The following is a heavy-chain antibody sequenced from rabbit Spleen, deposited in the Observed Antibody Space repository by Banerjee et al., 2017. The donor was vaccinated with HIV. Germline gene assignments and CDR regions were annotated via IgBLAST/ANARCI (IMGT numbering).Heavy chain of an antibody. CDR3: ARDWRYDDYNL. Sequence: QEQLVESGGGLVQPGGSLKLSCKASGFDFSSYGISWVRQAPGKGLEWIAYIYPGFGITNYANSVKGRFAISSDNAQNTVFLQMTSLTASDTATYFCARDWRYDDYNLWGPGPLVTVS. V-gene: IGHV1S47*01. J-gene: IGHJ4*01. CDR1: GFDFSSYG. CDR2: IYPGFGIT. D-gene: IGHD2-1*01.